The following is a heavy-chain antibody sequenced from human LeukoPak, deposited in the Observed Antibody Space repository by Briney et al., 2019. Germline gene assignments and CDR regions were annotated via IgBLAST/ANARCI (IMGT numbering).Heavy chain of an antibody. CDR3: ARNLEDFGDPPEFDY. Sequence: SETLSLTCTVSGYSISSGYYWGWIRQPPGKGLEWIGSMYHGGSTYYNPSLKSRVTISVDTSKNQFSLNLSSVTAADTAVYYCARNLEDFGDPPEFDYWGQGTLVTVSS. CDR1: GYSISSGYY. J-gene: IGHJ4*02. V-gene: IGHV4-38-2*02. D-gene: IGHD4-17*01. CDR2: MYHGGST.